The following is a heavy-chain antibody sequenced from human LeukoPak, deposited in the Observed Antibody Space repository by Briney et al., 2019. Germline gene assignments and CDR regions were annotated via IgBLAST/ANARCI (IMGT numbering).Heavy chain of an antibody. CDR1: GGSISSGSYY. CDR2: IYTSGST. CDR3: ARDLSGSSTSPYYFDY. Sequence: NPSQTLSLTCTVSGGSISSGSYYWSWIRQPAGKGLEWIGRIYTSGSTNYNPSLKSRVTISVDTSKNQFSLKLSSVTAADTAVYYCARDLSGSSTSPYYFDYWGQGTLVTVSS. D-gene: IGHD2-2*01. J-gene: IGHJ4*02. V-gene: IGHV4-61*02.